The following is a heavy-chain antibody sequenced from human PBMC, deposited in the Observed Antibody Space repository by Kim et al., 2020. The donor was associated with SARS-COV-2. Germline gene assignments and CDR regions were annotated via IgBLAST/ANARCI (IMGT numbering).Heavy chain of an antibody. D-gene: IGHD1-1*01. J-gene: IGHJ4*02. Sequence: GGSLRHSCAASGFIFSTYDMSWVRQAPGKGLEWISAITRDGSTFYADSVKGRFTISRDNSENTLHLQMGSLRVEDTGVYYCAREPARRADYWGRGTLVTV. CDR3: AREPARRADY. V-gene: IGHV3-23*01. CDR2: ITRDGST. CDR1: GFIFSTYD.